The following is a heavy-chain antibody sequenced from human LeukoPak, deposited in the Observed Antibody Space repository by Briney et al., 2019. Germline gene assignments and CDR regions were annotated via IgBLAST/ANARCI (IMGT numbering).Heavy chain of an antibody. D-gene: IGHD2-15*01. V-gene: IGHV1-46*01. CDR3: ARGVYCSGGSCSASHRSNWFDP. J-gene: IGHJ5*02. CDR1: GYTFTIYY. CDR2: INPSGGST. Sequence: GASVKVSCKASGYTFTIYYIHWVRQAPGQGLEWMGLINPSGGSTNYAQKFQGRVTMTRDTSTSTVYMELSSLRSEDTAVYYCARGVYCSGGSCSASHRSNWFDPWGQGTLVTVSS.